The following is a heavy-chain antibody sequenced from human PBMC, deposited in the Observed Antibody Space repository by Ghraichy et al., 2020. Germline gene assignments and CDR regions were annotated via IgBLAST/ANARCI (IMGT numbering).Heavy chain of an antibody. V-gene: IGHV3-33*01. J-gene: IGHJ6*02. D-gene: IGHD3-9*01. CDR3: ARVFYDILTGYYPHYYYYGMDV. CDR1: GFTFSSYG. CDR2: IWYDGSNK. Sequence: GGSLRLSCAASGFTFSSYGMHWVRQAPGKGLEWVAVIWYDGSNKYYADSVKGRFTISRDNSKNTLYLQMNSLRAEDTAVYYCARVFYDILTGYYPHYYYYGMDVWGQGTTVTVSS.